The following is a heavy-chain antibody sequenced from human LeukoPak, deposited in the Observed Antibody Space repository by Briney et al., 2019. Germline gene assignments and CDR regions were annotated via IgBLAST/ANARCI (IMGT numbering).Heavy chain of an antibody. D-gene: IGHD2-15*01. CDR1: GYNFANYW. J-gene: IGHJ6*02. CDR2: IYPGDSNT. CDR3: ATTQYCSGSNCYLPYYYSMDV. V-gene: IGHV5-51*01. Sequence: KPGESLKISCKGSGYNFANYWIGWVRQMPGKGLEWMGVIYPGDSNTKYSPSFQGQVTISADKSISTAYVQWSSLEASDTAMYYCATTQYCSGSNCYLPYYYSMDVWGQGTTVTVSS.